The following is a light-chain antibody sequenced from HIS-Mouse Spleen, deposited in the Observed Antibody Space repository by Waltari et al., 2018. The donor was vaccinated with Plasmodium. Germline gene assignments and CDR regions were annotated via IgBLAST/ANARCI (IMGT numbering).Light chain of an antibody. J-gene: IGKJ1*01. V-gene: IGKV1-39*01. Sequence: DIQMTQSPSSLSASVGDRVTITCRASQSISSYLNWYQQKPGKARKLLIYASSSLQSGVPSRFSGSGSGTDFTLTISSLQPEDFATYYCQQSYRTPWTFGQGTKVEIK. CDR3: QQSYRTPWT. CDR2: ASS. CDR1: QSISSY.